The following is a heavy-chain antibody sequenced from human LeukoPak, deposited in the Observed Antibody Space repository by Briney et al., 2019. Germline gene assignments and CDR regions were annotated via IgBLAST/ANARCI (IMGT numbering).Heavy chain of an antibody. J-gene: IGHJ6*02. Sequence: GGSLRLSCAASGFSFSSYGMSWVRQPPGKGLEWVSTISNTGGNAYYTNAYYADSVKGRFTVSRDNSKNTLYLQMNSLRAEDTAVYYCAKDGSGSYSLYYYGMDVWGQGTTVTVSS. D-gene: IGHD3-10*01. CDR1: GFSFSSYG. V-gene: IGHV3-23*01. CDR2: ISNTGGNAYYTNA. CDR3: AKDGSGSYSLYYYGMDV.